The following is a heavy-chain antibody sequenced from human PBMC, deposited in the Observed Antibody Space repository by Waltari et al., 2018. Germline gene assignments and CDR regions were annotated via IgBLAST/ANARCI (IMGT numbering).Heavy chain of an antibody. CDR1: GYPFNIFG. CDR2: ISASNGNT. V-gene: IGHV1-18*01. J-gene: IGHJ4*02. D-gene: IGHD4-17*01. CDR3: ARAGAEVTTHFDV. Sequence: QLVQSGPEVKKPGASVKVSCKASGYPFNIFGVTWVRQAPGQGLEWMGWISASNGNTNYAGKVQDRVTMTTDTSTNTAYMELKSLRFDDTAVYYCARAGAEVTTHFDVWGQGTPVTVSS.